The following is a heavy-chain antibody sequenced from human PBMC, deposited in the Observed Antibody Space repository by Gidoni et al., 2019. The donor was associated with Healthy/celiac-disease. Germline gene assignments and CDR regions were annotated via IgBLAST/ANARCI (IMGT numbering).Heavy chain of an antibody. CDR3: TREAELLWFGELYWFDP. CDR2: IRSKAYCGTK. V-gene: IGHV3-49*03. J-gene: IGHJ5*02. D-gene: IGHD3-10*01. Sequence: EVQLVQYEGGVGQPGRPLRIYGTASGFTFGAHAMSWLRHAPGKGMGWIGFIRSKAYCGTKEYAASVKGIFTISRDDSKSIAYLQMNSLKTEDTAVYYCTREAELLWFGELYWFDPWGQGTLVTVSS. CDR1: GFTFGAHA.